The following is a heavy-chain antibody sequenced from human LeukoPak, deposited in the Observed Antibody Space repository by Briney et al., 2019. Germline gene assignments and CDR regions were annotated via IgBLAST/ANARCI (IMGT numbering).Heavy chain of an antibody. J-gene: IGHJ6*02. Sequence: ASVKVSCKASGYTFTSYGIRWVRQAPGQGLEWMGWISAYNGNTNYAQKLQGRVTMTTDTSTSTAYMELRSLRSDDTAVYYCARDSPNSGSYYDSYYYYGMDVWGQGTTVTVSS. CDR2: ISAYNGNT. V-gene: IGHV1-18*01. CDR1: GYTFTSYG. D-gene: IGHD1-26*01. CDR3: ARDSPNSGSYYDSYYYYGMDV.